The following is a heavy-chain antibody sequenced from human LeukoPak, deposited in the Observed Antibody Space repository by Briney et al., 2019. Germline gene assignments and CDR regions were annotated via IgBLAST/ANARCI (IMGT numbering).Heavy chain of an antibody. J-gene: IGHJ4*02. CDR2: MNPNSDNT. CDR1: GYTFTSYD. D-gene: IGHD3-10*01. Sequence: ASVKVSCKASGYTFTSYDINWVRQATGQGLEWMGWMNPNSDNTGYAQKFQGRVTMTRNTSISTAYMELSSLRSEDAAVYYCARGFYGGFGGAFFDYWGQGTLVTVSS. V-gene: IGHV1-8*01. CDR3: ARGFYGGFGGAFFDY.